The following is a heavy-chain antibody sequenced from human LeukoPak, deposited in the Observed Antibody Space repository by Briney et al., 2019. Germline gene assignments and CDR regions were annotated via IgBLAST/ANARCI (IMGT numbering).Heavy chain of an antibody. CDR1: GFTFSSYS. CDR2: ISSSSSYI. D-gene: IGHD2-2*01. CDR3: AREFCSGTSCPRAFDI. Sequence: KPGGSLRLSCAASGFTFSSYSMNWVRQAPGKGLEWVSSISSSSSYIYYADSVEGRFTISRDNAKNSLYLQMNSLRAEDTAVYYCAREFCSGTSCPRAFDIWGQGTMVTVSS. J-gene: IGHJ3*02. V-gene: IGHV3-21*01.